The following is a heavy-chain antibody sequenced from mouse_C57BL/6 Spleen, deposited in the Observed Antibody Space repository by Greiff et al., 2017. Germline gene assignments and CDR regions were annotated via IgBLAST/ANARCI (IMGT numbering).Heavy chain of an antibody. V-gene: IGHV1-82*01. D-gene: IGHD2-5*01. Sequence: VQLQQSGPELVKPGASVKISCKASGYAFSSSWMNWVKQRPGKGLEWVGRIYPGDGDTYYTGKFKGQATLTADKSASTAYMQLSSLTSEDSAVYFGAFPYYSNYEGAMDYWGQGTSVTVSS. CDR1: GYAFSSSW. CDR3: AFPYYSNYEGAMDY. J-gene: IGHJ4*01. CDR2: IYPGDGDT.